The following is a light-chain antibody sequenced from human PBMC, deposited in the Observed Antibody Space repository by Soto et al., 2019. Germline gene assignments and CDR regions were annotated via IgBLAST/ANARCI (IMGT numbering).Light chain of an antibody. CDR1: SSDVGDYNY. CDR3: GSYVGNNTFYV. V-gene: IGLV2-8*01. J-gene: IGLJ1*01. CDR2: EVS. Sequence: QSVLTPPPSASGSPGQSVTISCTGTSSDVGDYNYVSWYQQHPGKAPKLLIYEVSKRRSGVPDRFSGSKSGNTASLTVSGLQAEDEADYYCGSYVGNNTFYVFGTGTKLTVL.